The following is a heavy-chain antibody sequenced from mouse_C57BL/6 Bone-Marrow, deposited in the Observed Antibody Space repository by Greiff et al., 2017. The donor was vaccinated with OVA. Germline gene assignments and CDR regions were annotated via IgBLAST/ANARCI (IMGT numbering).Heavy chain of an antibody. CDR2: ISSGSSTI. CDR3: ARTTMVTTFDY. J-gene: IGHJ2*01. CDR1: GFTFSDYG. V-gene: IGHV5-17*01. D-gene: IGHD2-2*01. Sequence: EVKLMESGGGLVKPGGPLKLSCAASGFTFSDYGMHWVRQAPEKGLEWVAYISSGSSTIYYADTVKGRFTISRDNAKNTLFLQMTSLRSEDTAMYYCARTTMVTTFDYWGQGTTLTVSS.